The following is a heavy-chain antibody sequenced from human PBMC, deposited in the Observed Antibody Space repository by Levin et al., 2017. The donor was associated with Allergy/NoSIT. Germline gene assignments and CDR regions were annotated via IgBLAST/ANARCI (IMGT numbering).Heavy chain of an antibody. J-gene: IGHJ6*02. CDR1: GFRFGDYA. Sequence: PGGSLRLSCAASGFRFGDYAMHWVRQAPGKGLEWVSGISRNSDSIVYADFAKGRFTISRDNANNSLHLQMNSLRLEDTALYYCAKDLRGIYYYYGMDVWGQGTTVTVSS. D-gene: IGHD3-10*01. V-gene: IGHV3-9*01. CDR3: AKDLRGIYYYYGMDV. CDR2: ISRNSDSI.